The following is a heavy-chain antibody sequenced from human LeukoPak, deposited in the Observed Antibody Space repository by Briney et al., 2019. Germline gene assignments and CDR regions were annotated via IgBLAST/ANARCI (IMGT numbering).Heavy chain of an antibody. Sequence: PGGSPRLSCAASGFTFSSYSMNWVRQAPGKGLEWVSSISSSSSYIYYADSVKGRFTISRDNAKNSLYLQMNSLRAEDTAVYYCARDCAKDYGDYMEWFDPWGQGTLVTVSS. CDR3: ARDCAKDYGDYMEWFDP. CDR2: ISSSSSYI. V-gene: IGHV3-21*01. J-gene: IGHJ5*02. D-gene: IGHD4-17*01. CDR1: GFTFSSYS.